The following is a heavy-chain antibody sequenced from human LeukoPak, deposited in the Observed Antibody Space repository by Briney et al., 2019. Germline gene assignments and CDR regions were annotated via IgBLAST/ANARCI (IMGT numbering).Heavy chain of an antibody. CDR1: GASISSGGYY. CDR2: IYHSGST. CDR3: AREYSSLSFFFDY. D-gene: IGHD6-6*01. Sequence: SETLSLTCTVSGASISSGGYYWSWIRQPPGKGLEWIGYIYHSGSTYYNPSLKSRVTISVDRSKNQFSLKLSSVTAADTAVYYCAREYSSLSFFFDYWGQGTLVTVSS. V-gene: IGHV4-30-2*01. J-gene: IGHJ4*02.